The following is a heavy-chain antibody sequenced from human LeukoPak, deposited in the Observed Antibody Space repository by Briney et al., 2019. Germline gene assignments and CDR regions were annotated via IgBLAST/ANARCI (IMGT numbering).Heavy chain of an antibody. D-gene: IGHD4-17*01. Sequence: GGSLRLSCAASGFTFSSYAMSWVHQAPGKGLEWVSAISGSGGRTYYADSVKSRFTISRDDSKNTLYLQMNSLRAEDTAIYSCAKQHAPTGGYFDYWGQGALVTVSS. V-gene: IGHV3-23*01. CDR1: GFTFSSYA. J-gene: IGHJ4*02. CDR3: AKQHAPTGGYFDY. CDR2: ISGSGGRT.